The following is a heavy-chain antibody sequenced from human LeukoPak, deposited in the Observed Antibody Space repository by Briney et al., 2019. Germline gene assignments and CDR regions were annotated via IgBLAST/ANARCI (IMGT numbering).Heavy chain of an antibody. CDR3: ARDDVGSGTPGAFDI. Sequence: PSETLSLTCTVSGGSISSYYWSWIRQPPGKGLEWIGYIYYSGSTNYNPSLKSRVTISVDTSKNQFSLKLSSVTAADTAVYYCARDDVGSGTPGAFDIWGQGTMVTVSS. CDR2: IYYSGST. J-gene: IGHJ3*02. V-gene: IGHV4-59*12. D-gene: IGHD3-10*01. CDR1: GGSISSYY.